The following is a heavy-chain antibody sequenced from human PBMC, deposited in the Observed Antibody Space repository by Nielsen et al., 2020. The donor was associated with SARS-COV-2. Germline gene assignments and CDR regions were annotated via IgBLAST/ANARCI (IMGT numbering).Heavy chain of an antibody. CDR1: GFTVSSNY. J-gene: IGHJ4*02. V-gene: IGHV3-53*05. D-gene: IGHD1-1*01. CDR3: ARDGSGFDY. Sequence: GESLKISCAASGFTVSSNYMSWVRQAPGKGLECVSVIYSGGSTYYADSVKGRFTISRDNSKNTLYLQMGSLRAEDMAVYYCARDGSGFDYWGQGTLVTVSS. CDR2: IYSGGST.